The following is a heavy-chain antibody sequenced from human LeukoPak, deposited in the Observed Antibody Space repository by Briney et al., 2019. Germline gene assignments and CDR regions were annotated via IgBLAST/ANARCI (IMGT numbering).Heavy chain of an antibody. CDR2: ISYDGSNK. V-gene: IGHV3-30-3*01. CDR3: ASAYYYDSSGTFDY. J-gene: IGHJ4*02. Sequence: PGRSLRLSCAASGFTFSSYAMHWVRQAPGKGLEWVAVISYDGSNKYYADSVKGRFTTSRDNSKNTLYLQMNSLRAEDTAVYYCASAYYYDSSGTFDYWGQGTLVTVSS. D-gene: IGHD3-22*01. CDR1: GFTFSSYA.